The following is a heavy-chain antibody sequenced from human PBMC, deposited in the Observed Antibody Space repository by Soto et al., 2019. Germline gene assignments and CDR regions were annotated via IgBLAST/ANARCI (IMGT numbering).Heavy chain of an antibody. D-gene: IGHD3-10*01. CDR1: CSTLTSYR. J-gene: IGHJ3*02. CDR3: ARDTPYGSGSYYRHNAFDI. V-gene: IGHV1-18*01. Sequence: ASVQVSTNSSCSTLTSYRISLVIQNPGPGLDWMGWISAYNGNTNYAQKLQGRVTMTTDTSTSTAYMELRSLRSDDTAVYYCARDTPYGSGSYYRHNAFDIWGQGTRVTVSS. CDR2: ISAYNGNT.